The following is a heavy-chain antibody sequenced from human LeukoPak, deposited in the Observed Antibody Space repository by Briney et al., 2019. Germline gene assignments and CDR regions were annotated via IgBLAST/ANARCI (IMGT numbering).Heavy chain of an antibody. D-gene: IGHD3-3*01. CDR1: GFTFSGYA. V-gene: IGHV3-23*01. J-gene: IGHJ3*02. Sequence: GGSLRLSCAASGFTFSGYAMSWVRQAPGKGLEWVSAISSTGSATYYADPVKGRFAISRDNSKNTLDLQMNSLRAEDTAVYYCARDVTYYDFWSGYAAYDAFDIWGQGTMVTVSS. CDR2: ISSTGSAT. CDR3: ARDVTYYDFWSGYAAYDAFDI.